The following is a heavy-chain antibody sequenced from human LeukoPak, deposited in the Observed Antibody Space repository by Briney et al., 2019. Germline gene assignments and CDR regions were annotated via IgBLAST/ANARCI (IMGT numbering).Heavy chain of an antibody. V-gene: IGHV3-7*01. CDR2: IKQDGSEK. CDR3: AKERDTAVVTAFDI. CDR1: GFIFSQNW. D-gene: IGHD5-18*01. Sequence: GGSLRLSCAASGFIFSQNWMSWVRQAPGKGLEWVANIKQDGSEKYYVDSVKGRFTISRDNAKNSLYLQMNSLRAEDTAVYYCAKERDTAVVTAFDIWGQRTMVTVSS. J-gene: IGHJ3*02.